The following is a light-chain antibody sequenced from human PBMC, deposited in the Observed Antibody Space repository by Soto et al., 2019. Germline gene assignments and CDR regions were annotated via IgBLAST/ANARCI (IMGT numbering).Light chain of an antibody. CDR3: QQYVNSPVT. CDR2: GAS. V-gene: IGKV3-20*01. CDR1: QRVNSIY. Sequence: EIVLTQSPDTLYLSPGEGATLSCRASQRVNSIYLAWYQQKPGQAARLLISGASDRATGVPARVSGSGYGTDFTLTISRLEPEDFALYYCQQYVNSPVTFGQGTKLQIK. J-gene: IGKJ2*01.